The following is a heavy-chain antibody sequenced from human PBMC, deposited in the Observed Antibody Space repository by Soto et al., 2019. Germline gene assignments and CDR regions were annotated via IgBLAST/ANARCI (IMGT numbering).Heavy chain of an antibody. D-gene: IGHD3-16*01. V-gene: IGHV3-53*01. J-gene: IGHJ6*02. CDR3: ARDKAVGGMDV. CDR1: GFTVSSNY. Sequence: PVGSLRLSCAASGFTVSSNYMSWVRQAPGKGLEWVSVIYSGGSTYYADSVKGRFTISRDNSKNTLYLQMNSLRAEDTAVYYCARDKAVGGMDVWGQGTTVTVSS. CDR2: IYSGGST.